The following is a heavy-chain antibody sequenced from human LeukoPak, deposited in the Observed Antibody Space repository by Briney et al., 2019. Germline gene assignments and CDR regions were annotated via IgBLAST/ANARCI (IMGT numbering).Heavy chain of an antibody. CDR1: GFTFSHYS. J-gene: IGHJ3*02. V-gene: IGHV3-21*01. CDR3: ARDRGDYGDQDAFDI. Sequence: PGGSLRLSCAASGFTFSHYSMNWVRQAPGKGLEWVSSISRTSSYIYYADSVKGRFTISRDNSKNTLYLQMNSLRAEDTAVYYCARDRGDYGDQDAFDIWGQGTMVTVSS. D-gene: IGHD4-17*01. CDR2: ISRTSSYI.